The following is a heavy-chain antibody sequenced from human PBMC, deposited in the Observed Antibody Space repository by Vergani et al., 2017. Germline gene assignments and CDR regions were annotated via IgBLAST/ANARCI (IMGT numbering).Heavy chain of an antibody. CDR2: IRSKANSYAT. Sequence: EVQLVESGGGLVKPGGSLRLSCAASGFTFSGSAMHWVRQASGKGLEWVGRIRSKANSYATGYAASVKGRFTISRDDSKNTAYLQMNSLKTEDTAVYYCTTPRRDGYNSDAFDIWGQGTMVTVSS. CDR1: GFTFSGSA. J-gene: IGHJ3*02. V-gene: IGHV3-73*01. D-gene: IGHD5-24*01. CDR3: TTPRRDGYNSDAFDI.